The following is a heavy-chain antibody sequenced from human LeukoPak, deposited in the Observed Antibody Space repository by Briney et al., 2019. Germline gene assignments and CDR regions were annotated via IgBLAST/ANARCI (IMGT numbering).Heavy chain of an antibody. CDR3: ARDGYIPRIRSLFGSPTGDPPDF. CDR2: IKQDGSEK. J-gene: IGHJ4*02. V-gene: IGHV3-7*01. CDR1: GFTFNNFW. Sequence: PGGSLRLSCAASGFTFNNFWMNWVRQAPGKGLEWVANIKQDGSEKNYADSVKGRFTISRDNAKNSLYLQMNSLRAEDTAVYYCARDGYIPRIRSLFGSPTGDPPDFWCQGTLVTVSS. D-gene: IGHD3-3*01.